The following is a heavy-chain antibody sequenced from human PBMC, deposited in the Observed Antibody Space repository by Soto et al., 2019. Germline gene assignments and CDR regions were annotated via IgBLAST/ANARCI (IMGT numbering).Heavy chain of an antibody. CDR3: ARSGGYCSSTSCHQNWFDP. CDR2: IIPILGIA. D-gene: IGHD2-2*03. Sequence: GASVKVSCKASGGTFSSYTISWVRQAPGQGLEWMGRIIPILGIANYAQKFQGRVTITADKSTSTAYMELSSLRSEDTAVYYCARSGGYCSSTSCHQNWFDPWGQGTLVTVSS. CDR1: GGTFSSYT. J-gene: IGHJ5*02. V-gene: IGHV1-69*02.